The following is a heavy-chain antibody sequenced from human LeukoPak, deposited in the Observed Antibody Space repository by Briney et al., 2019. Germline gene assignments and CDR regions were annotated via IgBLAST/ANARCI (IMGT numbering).Heavy chain of an antibody. D-gene: IGHD4/OR15-4a*01. J-gene: IGHJ3*02. Sequence: SGPTLVKPTQTLTLTCTFSGFSLTTSGVAVGWIRQPPGKALEWLASIYWNDDKRYSPSLRSRLTITKDTSKNQVVFTMTNMDPVDTATYFCAQYPDYGGDYDAFDIWGQGRMVTVSS. V-gene: IGHV2-5*01. CDR1: GFSLTTSGVA. CDR2: IYWNDDK. CDR3: AQYPDYGGDYDAFDI.